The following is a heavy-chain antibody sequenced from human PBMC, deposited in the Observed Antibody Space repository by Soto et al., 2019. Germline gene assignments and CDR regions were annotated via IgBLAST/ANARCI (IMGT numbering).Heavy chain of an antibody. CDR1: GGTFNSYG. CDR3: ARVRVIRGVIPSHFGL. J-gene: IGHJ4*02. V-gene: IGHV1-69*06. Sequence: QAHLAQSGAEVKKPGSSVTVSCKASGGTFNSYGISWVRQAPGQGLDWMGVIIPLYGPVSYAQKFQGRVSITADKSTSTAYMDLNSLRSDDTAVYYCARVRVIRGVIPSHFGLWGQGTQVTVSS. CDR2: IIPLYGPV. D-gene: IGHD3-10*01.